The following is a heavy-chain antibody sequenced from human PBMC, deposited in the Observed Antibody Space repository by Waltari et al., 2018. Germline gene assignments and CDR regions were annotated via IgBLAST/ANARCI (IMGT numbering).Heavy chain of an antibody. J-gene: IGHJ4*02. Sequence: EVQLVQSGGGLVQPGGSLNLSCSVSGFTFSGSSIHWVRQASGKGLEWVGRIRDKANNYATEYGASVKGRFTFSRDDSKNTAYLQMNSLKTEDTAVYYCTTGHCGSDCYIYFYWGLGTLVTVSS. D-gene: IGHD2-21*02. CDR1: GFTFSGSS. CDR2: IRDKANNYAT. CDR3: TTGHCGSDCYIYFY. V-gene: IGHV3-73*01.